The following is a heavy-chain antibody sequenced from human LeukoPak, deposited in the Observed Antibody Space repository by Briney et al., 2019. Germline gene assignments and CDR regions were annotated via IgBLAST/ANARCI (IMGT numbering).Heavy chain of an antibody. CDR1: GFTFGDYA. D-gene: IGHD1-26*01. CDR3: SRDTRWEVLGYNGMDV. CDR2: IRSEPYGGTT. Sequence: PGGSLRLSCTASGFTFGDYAMSWVRQAPGEGLEWVGFIRSEPYGGTTEYAASVKGRFTISREDSKSIAYLQMNSLKTEDTAVYYCSRDTRWEVLGYNGMDVWGQGTTVTVSS. V-gene: IGHV3-49*04. J-gene: IGHJ6*02.